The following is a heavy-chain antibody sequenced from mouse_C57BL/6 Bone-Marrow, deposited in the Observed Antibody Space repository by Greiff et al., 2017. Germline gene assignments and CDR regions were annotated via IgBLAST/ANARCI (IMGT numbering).Heavy chain of an antibody. J-gene: IGHJ3*01. CDR3: ARHDYGSSAY. V-gene: IGHV1-50*01. CDR1: GYTFTSYW. D-gene: IGHD1-1*01. Sequence: VKLVESGAELVKPGASVKLSCKASGYTFTSYWMQWVKRRPGQGLEWIGEIDPSDSYTNYNQKFKGKATLTVDTSSSPAYMQLSSLTSEDSAVYYCARHDYGSSAYWGQGTLVTVSA. CDR2: IDPSDSYT.